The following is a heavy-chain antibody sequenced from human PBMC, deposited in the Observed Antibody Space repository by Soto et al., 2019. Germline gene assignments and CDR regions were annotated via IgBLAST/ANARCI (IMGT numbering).Heavy chain of an antibody. CDR1: GFTFSSYG. CDR3: AKGSSPYSGSYYYY. D-gene: IGHD1-26*01. Sequence: GGSLRLSCAASGFTFSSYGMHWVRQAPGKGLEWVAVISYDGSNKYYADSVKGRFTISRDNSKNTLYLQMNSLRAEDTAVYYCAKGSSPYSGSYYYYWGQGTLVTVSS. J-gene: IGHJ4*02. V-gene: IGHV3-30*18. CDR2: ISYDGSNK.